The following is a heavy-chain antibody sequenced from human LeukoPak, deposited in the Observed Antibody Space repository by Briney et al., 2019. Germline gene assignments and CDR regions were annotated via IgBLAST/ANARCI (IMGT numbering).Heavy chain of an antibody. CDR3: ASLKNYYDSSGYLVTDAFDI. CDR2: ISIFTGNK. J-gene: IGHJ3*02. D-gene: IGHD3-22*01. CDR1: GYTFTSYG. Sequence: ASVKVSCKASGYTFTSYGLSWVRQAPGQGLEWMGWISIFTGNKYYAQNVQDRVTMTTDTSTSTAYMELRSLKSDDTAVYYCASLKNYYDSSGYLVTDAFDIWGQGTMVTVSS. V-gene: IGHV1-18*01.